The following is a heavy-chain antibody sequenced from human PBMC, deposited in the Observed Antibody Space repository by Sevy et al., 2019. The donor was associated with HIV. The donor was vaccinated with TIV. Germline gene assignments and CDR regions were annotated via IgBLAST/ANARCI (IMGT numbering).Heavy chain of an antibody. CDR1: GYTFTTYG. CDR2: INTYNGNT. J-gene: IGHJ5*02. Sequence: ASVKVSCKPSGYTFTTYGIHWVRQAPGQGLEWMGWINTYNGNTNYAQKFQGRVTMTRDTSTSTAYMELRSLTSDDTAVYYCARKKNLGDSSDPWGQGTLVTVSS. CDR3: ARKKNLGDSSDP. D-gene: IGHD3-16*01. V-gene: IGHV1-18*01.